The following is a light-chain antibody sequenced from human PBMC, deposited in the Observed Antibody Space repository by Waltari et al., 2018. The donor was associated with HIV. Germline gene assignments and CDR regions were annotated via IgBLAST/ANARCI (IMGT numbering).Light chain of an antibody. Sequence: SPLPQPPSVSGSPGRSITIPCSGTRGDVGGYNFAPWSQKPPGKAPKLIIYNVSSRPSGVSIRFSGSRSANTASLTISGLQVEDEADYFCSSYTSSGPRYVLFGGGTRLTVL. CDR1: RGDVGGYNF. J-gene: IGLJ2*01. CDR2: NVS. V-gene: IGLV2-14*03. CDR3: SSYTSSGPRYVL.